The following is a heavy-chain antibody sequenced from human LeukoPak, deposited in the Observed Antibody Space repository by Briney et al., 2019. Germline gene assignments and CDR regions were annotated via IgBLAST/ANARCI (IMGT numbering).Heavy chain of an antibody. J-gene: IGHJ4*02. CDR2: ISSSSSTI. Sequence: PGGSLRLSCAASGFTFSSYSMNWVRQAPGKGLEWLSYISSSSSTIYYADSVKGRFTISRDNAKNSLYLQMNSLRAEDTAVYYCARDSHYYDSSGYPYYFDYWGQGTLVTVSS. D-gene: IGHD3-22*01. V-gene: IGHV3-48*04. CDR3: ARDSHYYDSSGYPYYFDY. CDR1: GFTFSSYS.